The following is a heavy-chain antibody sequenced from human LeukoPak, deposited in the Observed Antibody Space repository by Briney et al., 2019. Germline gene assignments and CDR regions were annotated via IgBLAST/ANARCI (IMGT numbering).Heavy chain of an antibody. CDR2: INPNSGGT. Sequence: ASVKVSCKASGCTLTGYYMHWVRQAPGQGLEWMGWINPNSGGTNYAQKFQGRVTMTRDTSIGTAYMELSRLRSDDTAVYYCARSPTTLYYYYYGMDVWGQGTTVTVSS. CDR1: GCTLTGYY. J-gene: IGHJ6*02. D-gene: IGHD1-1*01. CDR3: ARSPTTLYYYYYGMDV. V-gene: IGHV1-2*02.